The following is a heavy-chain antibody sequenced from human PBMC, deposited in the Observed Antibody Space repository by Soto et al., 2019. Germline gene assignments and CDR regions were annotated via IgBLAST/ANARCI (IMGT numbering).Heavy chain of an antibody. CDR3: SSVGVAGTYNWFDP. V-gene: IGHV1-18*01. D-gene: IGHD1-26*01. Sequence: GAAVKVSCKASGYTFTRYGTCWGRQAPGQGVEWMGWISAYNGNTNYAQKFQGRVTMTTDTSTSTVYMELRSLRSDDTAVYYFSSVGVAGTYNWFDPRGQATLVTSPQ. CDR1: GYTFTRYG. CDR2: ISAYNGNT. J-gene: IGHJ5*02.